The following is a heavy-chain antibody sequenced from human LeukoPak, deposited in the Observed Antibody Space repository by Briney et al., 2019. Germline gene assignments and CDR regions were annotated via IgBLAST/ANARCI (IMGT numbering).Heavy chain of an antibody. Sequence: NPSETLSLTCTVSGGSISSSSYYWGWIRQPPGKGLEWIGSIYYSGSTYYNPSLKSRVTISVDTSKNQFSLKLSSVTAADTAVYYCARGGNTMVRGVTVTRTPFDPWGQGTLVTVSS. CDR3: ARGGNTMVRGVTVTRTPFDP. V-gene: IGHV4-39*07. CDR2: IYYSGST. D-gene: IGHD3-10*01. CDR1: GGSISSSSYY. J-gene: IGHJ5*02.